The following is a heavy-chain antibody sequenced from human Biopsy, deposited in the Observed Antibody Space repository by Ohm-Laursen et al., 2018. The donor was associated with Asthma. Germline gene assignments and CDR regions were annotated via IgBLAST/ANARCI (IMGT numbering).Heavy chain of an antibody. V-gene: IGHV4-30-4*01. D-gene: IGHD4-17*01. CDR2: GFYSGTT. J-gene: IGHJ6*01. CDR1: RGYIRSYDHH. CDR3: ARVASYGDVYFGIDV. Sequence: SQTLSLTCTVSRGYIRSYDHHWAWIRQPPGKGLEWIGPGFYSGTTHYSPSLARRVSISVDTSMNQFSMTLRSVTAADTAVYFCARVASYGDVYFGIDVWGPGTTVSVST.